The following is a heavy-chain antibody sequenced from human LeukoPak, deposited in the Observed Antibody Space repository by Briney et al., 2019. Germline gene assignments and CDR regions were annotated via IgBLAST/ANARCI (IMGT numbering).Heavy chain of an antibody. CDR1: GYTFTSYD. CDR2: MNPNSGNT. Sequence: ASVKVSCKASGYTFTSYDINWVRQATGQGLEWMGWMNPNSGNTGYAQKFQGRVTMTRNTSISTAYMELSSLRSEDTAVYYCARGEPPLRFLGWMPPAFDIWGQGTMVTVSS. V-gene: IGHV1-8*01. D-gene: IGHD3-3*01. CDR3: ARGEPPLRFLGWMPPAFDI. J-gene: IGHJ3*02.